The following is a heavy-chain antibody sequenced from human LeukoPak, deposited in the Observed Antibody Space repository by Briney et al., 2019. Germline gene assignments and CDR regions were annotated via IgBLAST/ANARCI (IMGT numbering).Heavy chain of an antibody. J-gene: IGHJ4*02. CDR2: IFYSGST. V-gene: IGHV4-61*01. Sequence: SETLSLTCTVSGVSVSSGSYYWSWIRQPPGKGLEWIGNIFYSGSTNYNPSLKSRVTISLDTSKNQFSLKLSSVTAADTAVYYCARELCSGGSCGKFDYWGQGTLVTVSS. CDR1: GVSVSSGSYY. CDR3: ARELCSGGSCGKFDY. D-gene: IGHD2-15*01.